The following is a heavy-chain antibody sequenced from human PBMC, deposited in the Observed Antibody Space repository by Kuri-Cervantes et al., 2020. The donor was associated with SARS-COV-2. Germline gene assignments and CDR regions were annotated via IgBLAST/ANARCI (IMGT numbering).Heavy chain of an antibody. D-gene: IGHD2-2*01. J-gene: IGHJ6*03. CDR2: IIPILGTA. CDR1: GGTFSSYA. CDR3: ARDGVVVVPAAIGVGALPFGPALYYYYYMDV. Sequence: SVKVSCKASGGTFSSYAISWVRQAPGQGLEWMGRIIPILGTANYAQKFQGRVTITADKSTSTAYMELRSLRSDDTAVYYCARDGVVVVPAAIGVGALPFGPALYYYYYMDVWGKGTTVTVSS. V-gene: IGHV1-69*04.